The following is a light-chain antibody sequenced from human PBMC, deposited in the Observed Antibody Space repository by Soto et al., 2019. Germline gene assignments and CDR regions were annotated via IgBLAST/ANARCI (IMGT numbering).Light chain of an antibody. CDR1: QSVSSSY. J-gene: IGKJ2*01. CDR2: GAS. CDR3: QQYSSSPPKYT. Sequence: EIVLTQSPGTLSVSPGERATLSCRASQSVSSSYLSWYQQKLGQAPRLLIYGASSRATGIPDRFNGSGSGTDFTLTISRLEPEDFAVYYCQQYSSSPPKYTFGQGTKLEIK. V-gene: IGKV3-20*01.